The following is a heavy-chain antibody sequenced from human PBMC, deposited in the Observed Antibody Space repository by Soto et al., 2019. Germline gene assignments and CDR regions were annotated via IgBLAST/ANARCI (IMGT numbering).Heavy chain of an antibody. CDR1: GFTFSSYW. J-gene: IGHJ6*02. D-gene: IGHD1-1*01. V-gene: IGHV3-74*01. Sequence: GSLRLSCAASGFTFSSYWMHWVRQAPGKGLVWVSRINSDGSSTSYADSVKGRFTISRDNAKNTLYLQMNSLRAEDTAVYYYARHPWDHNLYGMDVWGQGTTVTVSS. CDR2: INSDGSST. CDR3: ARHPWDHNLYGMDV.